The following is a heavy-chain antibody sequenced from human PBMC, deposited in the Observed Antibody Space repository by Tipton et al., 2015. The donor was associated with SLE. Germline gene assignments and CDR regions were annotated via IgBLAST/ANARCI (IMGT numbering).Heavy chain of an antibody. CDR2: IYYSGNT. Sequence: WSWIRQYPGKGLEWIGYIYYSGNTYYNPSLESRVVISGDTSKNQFSLNLTSVTAADTAVYYCARDRAAAAAAIDCWGQGTLVTVSS. J-gene: IGHJ4*02. V-gene: IGHV4-31*02. CDR3: ARDRAAAAAAIDC. D-gene: IGHD2-2*01.